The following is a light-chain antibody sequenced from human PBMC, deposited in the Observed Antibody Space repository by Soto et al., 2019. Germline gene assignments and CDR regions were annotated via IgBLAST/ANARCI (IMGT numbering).Light chain of an antibody. Sequence: DIQMTQSPSTLSASVGDRVTITCRASQSISSWLAWYQQKPWKAPKLLIYKPSSLESGIPSRFSGSGSGTEFTLTISSLQPDNFATYYCQQYNSYPLSFGGGTKVEIK. CDR1: QSISSW. CDR3: QQYNSYPLS. J-gene: IGKJ4*01. CDR2: KPS. V-gene: IGKV1-5*03.